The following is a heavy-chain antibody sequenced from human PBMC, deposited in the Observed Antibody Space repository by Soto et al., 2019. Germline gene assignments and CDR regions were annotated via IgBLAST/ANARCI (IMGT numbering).Heavy chain of an antibody. CDR1: GFTFSPYA. J-gene: IGHJ6*02. CDR2: ISGSGGST. CDR3: AKGLRRLLRTQYYYGLDV. D-gene: IGHD3-10*01. V-gene: IGHV3-23*01. Sequence: EVQLLESGGGLVQPGGSLRLSCAASGFTFSPYAMSWVRQAPGKGLEWVSSISGSGGSTHYADSVKGRFTVSRDKSKRALSLQMSSLREEDTATYYCAKGLRRLLRTQYYYGLDVWGRGTTVTVSS.